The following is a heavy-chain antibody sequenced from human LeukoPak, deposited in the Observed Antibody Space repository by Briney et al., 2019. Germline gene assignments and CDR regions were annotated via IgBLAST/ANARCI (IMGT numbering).Heavy chain of an antibody. CDR3: ATVRLFDFWD. J-gene: IGHJ4*02. V-gene: IGHV1-8*02. CDR1: GYTFTSYD. Sequence: ASVKVSCKASGYTFTSYDINWVRQATGQGLEWMGWMNPNSGNTGYAQKFQGRVTMTEDTSTDTAYMELSSLRSEDTAVYYCATVRLFDFWDWGQGTLVTVSS. D-gene: IGHD3-3*01. CDR2: MNPNSGNT.